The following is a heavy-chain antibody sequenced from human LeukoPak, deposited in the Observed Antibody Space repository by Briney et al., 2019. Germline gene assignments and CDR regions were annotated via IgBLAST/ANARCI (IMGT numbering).Heavy chain of an antibody. D-gene: IGHD3-10*01. Sequence: GRSLRLSCAASGFTFSSYTMHWVRQAPGKGLEWVAVISDDGSNKDYADSVKGRFTISRDNSKNTLYLQVNSLRAEDTAVYYCARDRYYGAGRYNYFDFYGRGTRITVS. CDR1: GFTFSSYT. CDR3: ARDRYYGAGRYNYFDF. J-gene: IGHJ4*02. V-gene: IGHV3-30-3*01. CDR2: ISDDGSNK.